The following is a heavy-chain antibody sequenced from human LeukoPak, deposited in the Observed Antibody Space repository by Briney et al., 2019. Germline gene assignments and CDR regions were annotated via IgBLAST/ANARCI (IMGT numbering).Heavy chain of an antibody. CDR3: AAFRDGYNWHLDY. V-gene: IGHV4-59*01. Sequence: SETRSLTCTVSGGSISSYYWSWIRQPPGKGLEWIGYIYYSGSTNYNPSLKSRVTISVDTSKNQFSLNLSSVTAADTAVYYCAAFRDGYNWHLDYWGQGTLVTVSS. D-gene: IGHD5-24*01. J-gene: IGHJ4*02. CDR2: IYYSGST. CDR1: GGSISSYY.